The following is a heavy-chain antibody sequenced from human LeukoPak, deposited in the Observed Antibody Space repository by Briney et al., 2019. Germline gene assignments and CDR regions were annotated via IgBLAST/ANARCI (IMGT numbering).Heavy chain of an antibody. CDR1: GFTVSSNY. CDR3: AKVPHLSYRSGSYQLDS. Sequence: PGGSLRLSCAASGFTVSSNYMSWVRQAPGKGLEWFSAMSGSGGSTYYADSVKGRFTISRDNSKNTLYLQMNSLRADDTAVYYCAKVPHLSYRSGSYQLDSWGPGTLVTVSS. J-gene: IGHJ4*02. CDR2: MSGSGGST. D-gene: IGHD3-10*01. V-gene: IGHV3-23*01.